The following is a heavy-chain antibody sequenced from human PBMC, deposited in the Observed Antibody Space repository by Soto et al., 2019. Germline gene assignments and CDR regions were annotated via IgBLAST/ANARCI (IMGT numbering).Heavy chain of an antibody. V-gene: IGHV4-34*01. CDR2: INHSGST. D-gene: IGHD3-3*01. Sequence: PSETLSLTCAVYGGSFSGYYWSWIRQPPGKGLEWIGEINHSGSTNYNPSLKSRVTISVDTSKNQFSLKLSSVTAADTAVYYCARGLSDYDFWSGYYYYGMDVWGQGTTVTVSS. CDR1: GGSFSGYY. CDR3: ARGLSDYDFWSGYYYYGMDV. J-gene: IGHJ6*02.